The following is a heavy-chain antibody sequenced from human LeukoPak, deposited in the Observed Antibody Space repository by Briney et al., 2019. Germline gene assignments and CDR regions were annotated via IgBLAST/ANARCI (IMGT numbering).Heavy chain of an antibody. V-gene: IGHV1-18*01. CDR3: ARVGGTYYYGSGSLDY. D-gene: IGHD3-10*01. CDR1: GYTLTELS. CDR2: ISAYNGNT. Sequence: GASVKVSCKVSGYTLTELSMHWVRQAPGQGLEWMGWISAYNGNTNYAQKLQGRVTMTTDTSTSTAYMELRSLRSDDTAVYYCARVGGTYYYGSGSLDYWGQGTLVTVSS. J-gene: IGHJ4*02.